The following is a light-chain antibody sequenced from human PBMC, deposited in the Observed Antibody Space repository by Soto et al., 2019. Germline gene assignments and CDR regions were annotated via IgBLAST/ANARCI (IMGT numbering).Light chain of an antibody. CDR1: SGDIGGYNY. V-gene: IGLV2-14*01. Sequence: QSALTQPASVSGSPGQSITISCTGTSGDIGGYNYVSWYQQHPGKAPKLMIYDVSDRPSGVSNRCSGSKSGNTASLTISGLRAEDEADYYCSSYTTSNTLLFGGGTKVTVL. CDR2: DVS. CDR3: SSYTTSNTLL. J-gene: IGLJ2*01.